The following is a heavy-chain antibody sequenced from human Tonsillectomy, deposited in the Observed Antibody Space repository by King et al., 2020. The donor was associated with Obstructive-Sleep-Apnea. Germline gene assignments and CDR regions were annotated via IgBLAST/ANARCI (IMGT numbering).Heavy chain of an antibody. Sequence: VQLVESGGGLVQPGGSLRLSCAVSGFTFISYAMSWVRQAPGKGLEWVSGISGSGGSTYYADSVKGRFTISRDNSKNTLYLQMNSLRAEDTALYYCAKDHGLGLMIGYYFDYWGQGTLVTVSS. CDR3: AKDHGLGLMIGYYFDY. CDR1: GFTFISYA. CDR2: ISGSGGST. V-gene: IGHV3-23*04. J-gene: IGHJ4*02. D-gene: IGHD6-19*01.